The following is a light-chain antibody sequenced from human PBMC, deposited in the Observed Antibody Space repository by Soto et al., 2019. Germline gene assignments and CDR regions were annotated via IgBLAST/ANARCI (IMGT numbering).Light chain of an antibody. Sequence: QSLLTLTPSASGTPGQRITIFCYGSTSNIQSHTVNWYQQVPGTAPKLPINTNNQRPPGVPDRFSGSTSGASASLAINGLQSEDEATYFCATWDDSRKGVFGTGTKVTVL. CDR2: TNN. CDR3: ATWDDSRKGV. V-gene: IGLV1-44*01. CDR1: TSNIQSHT. J-gene: IGLJ1*01.